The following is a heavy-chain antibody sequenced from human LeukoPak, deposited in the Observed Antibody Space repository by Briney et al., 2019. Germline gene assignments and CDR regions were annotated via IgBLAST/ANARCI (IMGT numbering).Heavy chain of an antibody. CDR3: ARRKVGATLDAFDI. V-gene: IGHV4-39*01. J-gene: IGHJ3*02. CDR2: IYYSGST. Sequence: SGTLSLTCAVSGGSITSVNLWAWIRQPPGKGLEWIGSIYYSGSTYYNPSLKSRVTISVDTSKNQFSLKLSSVTAADTAVYYCARRKVGATLDAFDIWGQGTMVTVSS. CDR1: GGSITSVNL. D-gene: IGHD1-26*01.